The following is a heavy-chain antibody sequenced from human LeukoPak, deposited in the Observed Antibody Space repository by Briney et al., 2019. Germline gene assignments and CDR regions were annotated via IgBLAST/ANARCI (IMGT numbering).Heavy chain of an antibody. Sequence: GASVKVSCKASGGTFSSYAISWVRQAPGQGLEWMGGIIPIFGTANYAQKFQGRVTITADKSTSTAYMELSSLRSEDTAVYYCASPRGGLVPPLPYYYYYGMDVWGQGTTVTVSS. CDR3: ASPRGGLVPPLPYYYYYGMDV. CDR1: GGTFSSYA. V-gene: IGHV1-69*06. CDR2: IIPIFGTA. J-gene: IGHJ6*02. D-gene: IGHD6-19*01.